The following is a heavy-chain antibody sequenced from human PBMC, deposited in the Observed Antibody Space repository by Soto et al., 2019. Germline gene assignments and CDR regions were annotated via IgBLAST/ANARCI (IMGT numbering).Heavy chain of an antibody. D-gene: IGHD4-4*01. CDR3: TSEKGWRQSPLDS. J-gene: IGHJ5*01. CDR1: GFIFRNAG. Sequence: PGGSLRLSCAASGFIFRNAGMSWVRQAPGKGLEWVGRIKSKSSGGTTDYAAPVEGRVAITRDDSKSILYLQMTSLTIEDTAVYFCTSEKGWRQSPLDSWGQGALVTVSS. CDR2: IKSKSSGGTT. V-gene: IGHV3-15*01.